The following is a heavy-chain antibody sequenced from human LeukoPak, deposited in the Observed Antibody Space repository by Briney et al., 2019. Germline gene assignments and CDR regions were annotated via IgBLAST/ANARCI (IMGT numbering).Heavy chain of an antibody. CDR2: IREDGSEK. CDR3: AKETGGEMEYAFDI. J-gene: IGHJ3*02. V-gene: IGHV3-7*03. Sequence: GGSLRVSCAASGFTFSDYSMNWVRQAPGKGLEWVANIREDGSEKYYVDSVKGQFTISRDNSKNTLYLQMNSLRAEDTAVYYCAKETGGEMEYAFDIWGQGTMVTVSS. D-gene: IGHD5-24*01. CDR1: GFTFSDYS.